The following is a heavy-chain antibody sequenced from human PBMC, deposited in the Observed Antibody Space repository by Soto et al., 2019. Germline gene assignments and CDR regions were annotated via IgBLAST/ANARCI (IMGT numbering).Heavy chain of an antibody. D-gene: IGHD5-18*01. Sequence: QLQLQESGPGLVKPSETLSLTCTVSGGSISSSSYYWGWIRQPPGKGLEWIGSIYYSGSTYYNPSRKSRVTIPVDTSKNQVSLKLSSVTAADTAVYYCARYSYGLTRSGPYFDDWGQGTLVTVSS. CDR2: IYYSGST. CDR3: ARYSYGLTRSGPYFDD. V-gene: IGHV4-39*01. J-gene: IGHJ4*02. CDR1: GGSISSSSYY.